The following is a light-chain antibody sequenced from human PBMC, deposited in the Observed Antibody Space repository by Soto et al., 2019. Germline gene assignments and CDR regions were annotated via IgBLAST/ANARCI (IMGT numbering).Light chain of an antibody. V-gene: IGKV1-39*01. Sequence: DIQMTQYRSSLSASVEDRVTLTCPASQSISSNLNWYQQKPGKAPKLLIYAASNLQSGVPSTFSGSGSGTDFTLTISSLQPEDFATYYCQQSHSIPWTFGQGTKVDI. J-gene: IGKJ1*01. CDR1: QSISSN. CDR2: AAS. CDR3: QQSHSIPWT.